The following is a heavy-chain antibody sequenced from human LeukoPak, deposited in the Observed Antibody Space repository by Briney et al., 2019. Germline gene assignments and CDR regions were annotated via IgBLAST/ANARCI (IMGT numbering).Heavy chain of an antibody. CDR1: GYTITAYY. J-gene: IGHJ4*02. Sequence: VSVKVSCKASGYTITAYYMHWVRQAPGQGLEWMGWSNPNSGGAGYGQKFQGRVTMTRDTSISTVYMELSRLRSDDTAVYYCARAGGYGDYSFENWGQGTLVTVSP. CDR2: SNPNSGGA. V-gene: IGHV1-2*02. CDR3: ARAGGYGDYSFEN. D-gene: IGHD4-17*01.